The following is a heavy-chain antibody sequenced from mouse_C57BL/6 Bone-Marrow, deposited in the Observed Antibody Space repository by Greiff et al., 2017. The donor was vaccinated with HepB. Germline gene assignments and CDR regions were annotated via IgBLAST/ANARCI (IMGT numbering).Heavy chain of an antibody. D-gene: IGHD1-2*01. CDR2: IDPENGDT. V-gene: IGHV14-4*01. J-gene: IGHJ4*01. CDR1: GFNIKDDY. Sequence: VQLKESGAELVRPGASVKLSCTASGFNIKDDYMHWVKQRPEQGLEWIGWIDPENGDTEYASKFQGKATITADTSSNTAYLQLSSLTSEDSAVYYCARSHYYCYAMDYWGQGTSVTVSS. CDR3: ARSHYYCYAMDY.